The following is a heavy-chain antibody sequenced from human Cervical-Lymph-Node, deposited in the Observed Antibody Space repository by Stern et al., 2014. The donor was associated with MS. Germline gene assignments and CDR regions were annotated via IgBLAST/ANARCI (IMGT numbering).Heavy chain of an antibody. CDR1: GGSINNYY. CDR2: IFYRGNT. CDR3: AKGRDLYAD. V-gene: IGHV4-59*01. Sequence: VHLVESGPGLVKPSETLSLICTVSGGSINNYYWTWIRQPPGKGLQYIGYIFYRGNTNYNPSFKSRVTISVDTSKNQFSLRLTSVTAADTAVYYCAKGRDLYADWGQGTLVAVSS. D-gene: IGHD2/OR15-2a*01. J-gene: IGHJ4*02.